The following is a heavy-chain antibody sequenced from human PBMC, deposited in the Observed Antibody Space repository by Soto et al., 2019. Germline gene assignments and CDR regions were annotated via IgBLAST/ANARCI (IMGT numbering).Heavy chain of an antibody. V-gene: IGHV3-66*01. CDR3: ARDGGYCSGGSCYSGVPWFDP. J-gene: IGHJ5*02. D-gene: IGHD2-15*01. CDR1: GFTVSSVH. CDR2: TYSGGTT. Sequence: DVQLVESGGGLVQPGGSLRLSCAASGFTVSSVHLVWVRQAPGKGLEWVSVTYSGGTTYYADSVKGRFTISRDNSKNTLYLQMTSLRADDTAVYYCARDGGYCSGGSCYSGVPWFDPWGKGTLVTVSS.